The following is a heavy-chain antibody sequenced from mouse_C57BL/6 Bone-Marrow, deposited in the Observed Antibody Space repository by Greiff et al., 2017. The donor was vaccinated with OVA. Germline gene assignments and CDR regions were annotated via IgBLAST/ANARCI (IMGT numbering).Heavy chain of an antibody. CDR1: GYSITSGYY. J-gene: IGHJ1*03. V-gene: IGHV3-6*01. Sequence: DVKLQESGPGLVKPSQSLSLTCSVTGYSITSGYYWNWIRQFPGNKLEWMGYISYDGSNNYNPSLKNRISITRDTSKNQFFLKLNSVTTEDTATYYCARALYGSSYVRYWYFDVWGTGTTVTVSS. D-gene: IGHD1-1*01. CDR3: ARALYGSSYVRYWYFDV. CDR2: ISYDGSN.